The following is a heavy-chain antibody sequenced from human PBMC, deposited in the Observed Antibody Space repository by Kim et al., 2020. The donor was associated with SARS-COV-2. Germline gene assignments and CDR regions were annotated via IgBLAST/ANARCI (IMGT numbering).Heavy chain of an antibody. CDR3: AREGWEGANCSSTSCYPPTYYYGMDV. J-gene: IGHJ6*02. Sequence: SVKVSCKASGGTFSSYAISWVRQAPGQGLEWMGGIIPIFGTANYAQKFQGRVTITADESTSTAYMELSSLRSEDTAVYYCAREGWEGANCSSTSCYPPTYYYGMDVWGQGTTVTVSS. V-gene: IGHV1-69*13. CDR2: IIPIFGTA. CDR1: GGTFSSYA. D-gene: IGHD2-2*01.